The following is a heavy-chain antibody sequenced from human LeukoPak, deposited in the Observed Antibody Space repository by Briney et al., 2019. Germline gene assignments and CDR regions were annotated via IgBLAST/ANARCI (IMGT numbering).Heavy chain of an antibody. CDR3: VNQISGWVY. J-gene: IGHJ4*02. CDR2: SSANGGST. Sequence: GGSLRLSCSGSGFTFSTRPMHWVRQAPGKGLEYVSGSSANGGSTYYADSAKGRFIISRDNSKNTVYLQMSSLRPEDTAMYYCVNQISGWVYWGQGTLATVSS. V-gene: IGHV3-64D*06. CDR1: GFTFSTRP. D-gene: IGHD6-19*01.